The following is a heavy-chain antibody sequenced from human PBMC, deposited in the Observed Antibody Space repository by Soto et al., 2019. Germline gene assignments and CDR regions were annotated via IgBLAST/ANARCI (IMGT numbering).Heavy chain of an antibody. Sequence: GGSLRLSCAASGFTFSSYAMSWVRQAPGKGLEWVSAISGSGGSTYYADSVKGRFTISRDNSKNTLYLQMNSLRAEDTAVYYCAKVGYCSSTSCLGNYWGQGTLVTVSS. D-gene: IGHD2-2*01. CDR1: GFTFSSYA. CDR3: AKVGYCSSTSCLGNY. CDR2: ISGSGGST. V-gene: IGHV3-23*01. J-gene: IGHJ4*02.